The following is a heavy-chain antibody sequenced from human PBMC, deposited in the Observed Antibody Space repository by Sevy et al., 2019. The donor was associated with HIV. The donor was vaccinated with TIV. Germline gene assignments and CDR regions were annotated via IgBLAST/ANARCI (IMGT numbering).Heavy chain of an antibody. J-gene: IGHJ3*02. D-gene: IGHD1-26*01. CDR2: INSDGSST. V-gene: IGHV3-74*01. CDR3: ARGSGSYEVWNDAFDI. Sequence: GGSLRLSCAASGFTFSSYWMHWVRQAPGKGLVWVSRINSDGSSTSYADSVKGRFTISRDNAKNTLYLQMNRLRAEDTAVYYCARGSGSYEVWNDAFDIWGQGTMVTVSS. CDR1: GFTFSSYW.